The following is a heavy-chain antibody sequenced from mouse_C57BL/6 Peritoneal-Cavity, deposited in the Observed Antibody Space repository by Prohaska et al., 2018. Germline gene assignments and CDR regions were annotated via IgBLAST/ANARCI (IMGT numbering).Heavy chain of an antibody. J-gene: IGHJ1*03. V-gene: IGHV11-2*01. CDR3: MRYGSYWYFDV. CDR2: INSDGSEI. Sequence: EVQLLETGGGLVQPGGSRGLSCDGSGFTFIGFWMSWVRQTPWKTLEWIGDINSDGSEINYAPSIKDRITIFRDNDKSTLYLQMSNVRSEDTATYFCMRYGSYWYFDVWGTGTTVTVSS. CDR1: GFTFIGFW. D-gene: IGHD4-1*01.